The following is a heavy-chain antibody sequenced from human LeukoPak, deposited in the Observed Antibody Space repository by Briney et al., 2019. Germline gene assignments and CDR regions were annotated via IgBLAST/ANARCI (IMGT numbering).Heavy chain of an antibody. Sequence: ESGPTLVNPTQTLTLTCSFSGFSLHTYGLRVSWIRQPPGRALEWLARIDGDDDKFYSPSLKSRLTISKDTSRNQVVLTMTNVDPADTATYYCARSGTLTVGIFDSWGQGTLVTASA. D-gene: IGHD1-26*01. CDR1: GFSLHTYGLR. V-gene: IGHV2-70*04. CDR3: ARSGTLTVGIFDS. CDR2: IDGDDDK. J-gene: IGHJ4*02.